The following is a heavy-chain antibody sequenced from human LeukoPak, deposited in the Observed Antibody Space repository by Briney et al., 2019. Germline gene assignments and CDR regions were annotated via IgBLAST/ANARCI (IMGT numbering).Heavy chain of an antibody. D-gene: IGHD5-24*01. Sequence: GESLKISCKGSGYSFTSYWIGWVRQMPGKGLEWMGIIYPGDSGTRYSPSFQGQVTISADKSISTAYLQWSSLKASDTAMYYCARVVMATPRAFDIWGQGTMVTVSS. CDR3: ARVVMATPRAFDI. CDR2: IYPGDSGT. J-gene: IGHJ3*02. CDR1: GYSFTSYW. V-gene: IGHV5-51*01.